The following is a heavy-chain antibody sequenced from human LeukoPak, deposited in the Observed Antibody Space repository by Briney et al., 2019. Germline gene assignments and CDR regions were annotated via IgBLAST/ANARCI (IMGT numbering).Heavy chain of an antibody. D-gene: IGHD3-16*01. CDR1: GYRFSGYY. V-gene: IGHV1-18*01. Sequence: ASVKVSCKTSGYRFSGYYMHWVRQAPGQGLEWMGWISGYNGNTHHAHKYQGRVTMTTDTSTSTAYMELRSLRSDDTAVYYCARELGEHAFGYWGQGTLVTVSS. CDR2: ISGYNGNT. J-gene: IGHJ4*02. CDR3: ARELGEHAFGY.